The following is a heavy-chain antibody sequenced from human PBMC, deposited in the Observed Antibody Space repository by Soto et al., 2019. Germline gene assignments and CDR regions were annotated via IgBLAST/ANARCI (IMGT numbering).Heavy chain of an antibody. CDR1: GFNFNQYW. CDR2: IKQDGSDK. V-gene: IGHV3-7*01. J-gene: IGHJ4*02. D-gene: IGHD2-15*01. Sequence: EAQLVESGGGLVQPGGSLSLSCSASGFNFNQYWMSWVRQAPGKGLEWVANIKQDGSDKNYVGSVRGRFTISRDNAKNSLYLQMDSLRVEDTALYYCASGGGWSFDSWGQGTLVTVSS. CDR3: ASGGGWSFDS.